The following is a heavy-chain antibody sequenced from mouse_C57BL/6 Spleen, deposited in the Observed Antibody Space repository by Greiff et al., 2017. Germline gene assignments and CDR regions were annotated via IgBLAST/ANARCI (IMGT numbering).Heavy chain of an antibody. V-gene: IGHV1-82*01. CDR2: IYPGDGDT. J-gene: IGHJ1*03. CDR1: GYAFSSSW. CDR3: ARYWVWYFDV. Sequence: VQLQQSGPELVKPGASVKISCKASGYAFSSSWMNWVKQRPGKGLEWIGRIYPGDGDTNYNGKFKGKATLTADKSSSTAYMQLSSLTSEDSAVYFCARYWVWYFDVWGTGTTVTVSS.